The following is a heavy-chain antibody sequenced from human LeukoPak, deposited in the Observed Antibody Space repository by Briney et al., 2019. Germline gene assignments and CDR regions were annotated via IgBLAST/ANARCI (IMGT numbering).Heavy chain of an antibody. CDR3: ASEYYYDSSGYYYVSSYFDY. Sequence: GGSLRLSCAASGFTFSNHVMSWVRQAPGKGLEWVSSISSSSSYIYYADSVKGRFTISRDNAKNSLYLQMNSLRAEDTAVYYCASEYYYDSSGYYYVSSYFDYWGQGTLVTVSS. CDR1: GFTFSNHV. CDR2: ISSSSSYI. J-gene: IGHJ4*02. V-gene: IGHV3-21*01. D-gene: IGHD3-22*01.